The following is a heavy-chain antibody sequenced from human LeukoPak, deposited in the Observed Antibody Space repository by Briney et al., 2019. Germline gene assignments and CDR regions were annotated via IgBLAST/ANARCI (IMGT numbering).Heavy chain of an antibody. J-gene: IGHJ4*02. D-gene: IGHD2-8*01. V-gene: IGHV3-49*03. Sequence: PGRSLRLSCTASGFTFGDYAMSWFRQAPGKGLEWVGFIRSKAYGGTTEYAASVKGRFTISRDDSKGIAYLQMNSLKTEDTAVYYCTIEDCTNGVCYTLFDYWGQGTLVTVSS. CDR1: GFTFGDYA. CDR3: TIEDCTNGVCYTLFDY. CDR2: IRSKAYGGTT.